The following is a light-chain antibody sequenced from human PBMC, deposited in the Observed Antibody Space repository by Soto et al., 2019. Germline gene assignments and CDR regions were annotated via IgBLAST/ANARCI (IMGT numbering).Light chain of an antibody. CDR2: DAT. V-gene: IGKV1-5*01. CDR3: QQYSSYWT. J-gene: IGKJ1*01. Sequence: DIQMTQSPSTLSASVGDRVTITCRASQRMSGFLAWYRQKPGKAPKLLIHDATSLESGVPSRFSGSGSGTEFTLTISSLQPDDFATYYCQQYSSYWTFAQGTKVDIK. CDR1: QRMSGF.